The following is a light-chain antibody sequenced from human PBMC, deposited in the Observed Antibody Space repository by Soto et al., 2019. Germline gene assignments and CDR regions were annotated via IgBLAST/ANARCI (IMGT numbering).Light chain of an antibody. CDR1: QSVSSY. CDR2: DAS. Sequence: AARSCKASQSVSSYLAWYQQKPGQAPRLLIYDASNRATGIPARFSGSGSGTDFTLTISSLEPEDFAVYYCQQRSNWPPITFGQGTRLEVK. CDR3: QQRSNWPPIT. J-gene: IGKJ5*01. V-gene: IGKV3-11*01.